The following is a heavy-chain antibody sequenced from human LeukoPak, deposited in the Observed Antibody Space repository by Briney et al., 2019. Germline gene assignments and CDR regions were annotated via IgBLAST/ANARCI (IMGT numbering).Heavy chain of an antibody. CDR1: GGSISSGDYY. Sequence: SETLSLTCTVSGGSISSGDYYWSWIRQPPGNGLEWIGYIYYSGSTYYNPSLKSRVTISVDTSKNQLSLKLSSVTAADTAVYYCARAPPGRTGVDYWGQGTLVTVSS. D-gene: IGHD1-14*01. CDR3: ARAPPGRTGVDY. V-gene: IGHV4-30-4*08. CDR2: IYYSGST. J-gene: IGHJ4*02.